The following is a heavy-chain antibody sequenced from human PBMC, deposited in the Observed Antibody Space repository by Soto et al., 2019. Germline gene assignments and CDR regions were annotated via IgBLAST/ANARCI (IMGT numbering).Heavy chain of an antibody. CDR2: ISYDGSNK. CDR3: ARDRGMTTVTTHYYYGMDV. D-gene: IGHD4-17*01. Sequence: QVQLVESGGGVVQPGRSLRLSCAASGFTFSNYAMHWVRQAPGKGLEWVTVISYDGSNKYYADSVKGRFTISRDNSKNTLYLQMNSLSAEDTAVYYCARDRGMTTVTTHYYYGMDVWGLGTTVTVSS. J-gene: IGHJ6*02. CDR1: GFTFSNYA. V-gene: IGHV3-30-3*01.